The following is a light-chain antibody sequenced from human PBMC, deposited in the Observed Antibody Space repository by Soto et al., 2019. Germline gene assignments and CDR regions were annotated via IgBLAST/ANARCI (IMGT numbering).Light chain of an antibody. V-gene: IGKV3-11*01. CDR3: QQRSNWPRT. CDR2: DAS. CDR1: QSVSSY. J-gene: IGKJ1*01. Sequence: EIVLTQSPATLSSSPGERATLSCRASQSVSSYLAWYQQKPGQPPRLLIYDASDRATGIPARFSGSGSGTDFTLTISMLEPEDFAVYYCQQRSNWPRTFGQGTKVEIK.